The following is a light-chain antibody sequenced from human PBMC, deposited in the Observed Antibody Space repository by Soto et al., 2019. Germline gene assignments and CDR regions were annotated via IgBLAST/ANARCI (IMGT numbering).Light chain of an antibody. Sequence: EIVLTQSPGTLYLSPGERATLSCRASQSVSNNYLAWYQQNPGQAPRLLIYGAANRATGIPDRFSGSGSGTDFTLTISRLEPEDLALYDCQQRDNWPPTFGQGTKV. CDR1: QSVSNNY. CDR2: GAA. V-gene: IGKV3D-20*02. CDR3: QQRDNWPPT. J-gene: IGKJ1*01.